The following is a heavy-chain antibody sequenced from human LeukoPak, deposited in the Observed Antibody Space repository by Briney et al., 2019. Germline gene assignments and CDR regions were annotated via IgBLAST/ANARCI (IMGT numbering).Heavy chain of an antibody. J-gene: IGHJ4*02. D-gene: IGHD4-17*01. V-gene: IGHV3-21*01. CDR2: ISSSSSYI. CDR3: ARDPGTTVTTN. Sequence: SGGSLRLSCAASGFTFSSYSMNWVRQAPGKGLEWVSSISSSSSYIYYADSVKGRFTISRDNAKNSLYLQMNSLRAEDTAVYYCARDPGTTVTTNWGQGTLVTVSP. CDR1: GFTFSSYS.